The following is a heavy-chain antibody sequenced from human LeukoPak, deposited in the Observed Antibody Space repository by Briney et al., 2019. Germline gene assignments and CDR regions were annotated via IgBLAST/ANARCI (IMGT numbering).Heavy chain of an antibody. J-gene: IGHJ4*02. Sequence: ASVKVSCKASGYTFTSYGISWVRQAPGQGLEWMGWISAYNGNTNYAQKLQGRVTMTTDTSTSTAYMELRSLRSDDTAVYYCARGTLYYYDSSGPYLFDYWGQGTLVTVSS. CDR3: ARGTLYYYDSSGPYLFDY. V-gene: IGHV1-18*01. CDR1: GYTFTSYG. CDR2: ISAYNGNT. D-gene: IGHD3-22*01.